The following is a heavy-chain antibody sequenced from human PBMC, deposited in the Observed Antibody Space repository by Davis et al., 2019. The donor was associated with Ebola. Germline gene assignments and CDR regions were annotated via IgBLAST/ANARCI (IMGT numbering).Heavy chain of an antibody. J-gene: IGHJ4*02. CDR1: GFTFTSYD. V-gene: IGHV3-48*01. D-gene: IGHD3-22*01. CDR2: ISSGSSII. Sequence: GESLKISCAASGFTFTSYDMNWVRQAPGKGLEWVSYISSGSSIIYYADSVKGRFTISRDNAKNSLYLQLSSLRAEDTAVYYCARGPNYYDGYWGQGTLVTVSS. CDR3: ARGPNYYDGY.